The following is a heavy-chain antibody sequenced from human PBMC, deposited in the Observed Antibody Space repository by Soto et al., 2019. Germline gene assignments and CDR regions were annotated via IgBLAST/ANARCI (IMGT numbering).Heavy chain of an antibody. CDR2: ISWNSGSI. V-gene: IGHV3-9*01. CDR1: GFTFDDYA. D-gene: IGHD3-3*01. CDR3: AKDISLARSGYLDY. J-gene: IGHJ4*02. Sequence: GGSLRLSCAASGFTFDDYAMHWVRQAPGKGLEWVSGISWNSGSIGYADSVKGRFTISRDNAKNSLYLQMNSLRAEDTALYYCAKDISLARSGYLDYWGQGTLVTVSS.